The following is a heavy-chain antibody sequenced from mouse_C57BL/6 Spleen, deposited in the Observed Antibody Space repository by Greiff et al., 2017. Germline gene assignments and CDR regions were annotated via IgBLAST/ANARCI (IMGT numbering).Heavy chain of an antibody. J-gene: IGHJ2*01. V-gene: IGHV14-2*01. CDR3: ASQIYDGFYFDY. D-gene: IGHD2-3*01. CDR2: IDPEDGVT. CDR1: GFNIKDYY. Sequence: VQLKQSGAELVKPGASVKLSCTASGFNIKDYYMHWVKQRTEQGLEWIGRIDPEDGVTKYAPKFQGKATITADTATNTAYLQLSSLTSEDTAVYYCASQIYDGFYFDYWGQGTTLTVSS.